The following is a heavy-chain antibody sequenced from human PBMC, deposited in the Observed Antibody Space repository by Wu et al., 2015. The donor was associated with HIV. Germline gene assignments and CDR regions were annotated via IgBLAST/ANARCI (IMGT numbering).Heavy chain of an antibody. CDR1: GYTFTSYY. V-gene: IGHV1-46*01. J-gene: IGHJ1*01. D-gene: IGHD3-10*01. CDR3: ARSNTMIRGFIISTFAEYFNT. CDR2: INPSGGST. Sequence: QVQLVQSGAEVKKPGASVKVSCKASGYTFTSYYMHWVRQAPGQGLEWMGIINPSGGSTSYAQKFQGRVTMTRDTSTSTVYMELSSLRSEDTAVYYCARSNTMIRGFIISTFAEYFNTGPGHPG.